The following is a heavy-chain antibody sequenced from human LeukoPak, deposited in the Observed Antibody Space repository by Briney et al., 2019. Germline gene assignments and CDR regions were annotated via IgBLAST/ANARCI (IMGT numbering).Heavy chain of an antibody. CDR1: GYTLTNYG. J-gene: IGHJ6*02. CDR2: ISAYSGNT. D-gene: IGHD3-16*01. V-gene: IGHV1-18*01. Sequence: ASVKVSCKASGYTLTNYGISWVRQAPGQGLEWMGWISAYSGNTNYAQKFQGRVTMTTDTSTSTAYMELRSLRSDDTAVYYCARDHRLGLMVAYGMDVWSQGTTVTVS. CDR3: ARDHRLGLMVAYGMDV.